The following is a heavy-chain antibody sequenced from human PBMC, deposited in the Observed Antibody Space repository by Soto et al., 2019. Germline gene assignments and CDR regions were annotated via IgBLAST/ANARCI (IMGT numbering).Heavy chain of an antibody. D-gene: IGHD5-18*01. V-gene: IGHV3-30*03. CDR3: ATNSYGYVSTYYFDY. J-gene: IGHJ4*02. CDR1: GFTFNSYA. Sequence: QVQLVESGGGVVQPGRSLRLSCAASGFTFNSYAMHWVRQAPGKRLEWVAVISYDASTKYYADSVKGRFTISRDNSKNTLYLQMNSLRAEDTAVYYCATNSYGYVSTYYFDYWGQGTLVTVSS. CDR2: ISYDASTK.